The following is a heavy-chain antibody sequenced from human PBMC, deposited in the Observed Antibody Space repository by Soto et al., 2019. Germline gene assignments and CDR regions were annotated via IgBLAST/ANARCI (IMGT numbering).Heavy chain of an antibody. CDR1: GYTFIAYH. J-gene: IGHJ4*02. Sequence: QVQLVQSGAEAKKPGASVKVSCKASGYTFIAYHIHWLRQAPGQVLEWMGWITPNSGGTNSAQELQDKVPMTRDTYISTAYMELSRLRSDDTAMYYCAKDHGSGGYEDFEQWGQGNLVTV. D-gene: IGHD6-19*01. CDR2: ITPNSGGT. V-gene: IGHV1-2*02. CDR3: AKDHGSGGYEDFEQ.